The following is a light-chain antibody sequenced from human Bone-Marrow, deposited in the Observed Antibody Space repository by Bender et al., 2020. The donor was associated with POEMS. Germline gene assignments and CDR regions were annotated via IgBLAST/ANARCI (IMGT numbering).Light chain of an antibody. CDR3: SSYSSVTTAV. Sequence: QSALTQPRSVSGSPGQSVTISCTGTSSDVGAYNYVSWYQQHPGKAPKFIIYDVSNRPSGVSNRFSGSKSGNTASLTISGLQVEDEADYYCSSYSSVTTAVFGGGTKVTVL. V-gene: IGLV2-11*01. CDR2: DVS. J-gene: IGLJ3*02. CDR1: SSDVGAYNY.